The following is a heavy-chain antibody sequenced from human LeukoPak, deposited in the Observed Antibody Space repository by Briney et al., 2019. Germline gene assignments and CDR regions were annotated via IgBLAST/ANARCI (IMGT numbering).Heavy chain of an antibody. CDR2: ISSSSSFI. V-gene: IGHV3-21*01. CDR1: GFTFTTYA. D-gene: IGHD6-13*01. Sequence: GGSLRLSCGASGFTFTTYAMTWVRQAPGKGLEWVSFISSSSSFIYYADSVKGRFTISRDNAKNSLYLQMNSLRAEDTAVYYCARDPGYTSSWHYWGQGTPVIVSS. J-gene: IGHJ4*02. CDR3: ARDPGYTSSWHY.